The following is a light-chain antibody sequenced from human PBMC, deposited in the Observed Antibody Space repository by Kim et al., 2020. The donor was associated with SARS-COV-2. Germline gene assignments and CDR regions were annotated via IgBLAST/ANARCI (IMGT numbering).Light chain of an antibody. CDR1: SSDVGGYNY. CDR3: CSYAGSYVV. J-gene: IGLJ2*01. CDR2: DVS. V-gene: IGLV2-11*01. Sequence: QSALTQPRSVSGSPGQSVTISCTGTSSDVGGYNYVSWYQQHPGNAPKLMIYDVSKRPSGVPDRFSGSKSGNTASLTISGLQAEDEADYYCCSYAGSYVVFGGGTQLTVL.